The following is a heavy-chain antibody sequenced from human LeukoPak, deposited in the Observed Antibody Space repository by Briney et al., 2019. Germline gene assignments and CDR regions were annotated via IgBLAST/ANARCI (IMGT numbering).Heavy chain of an antibody. Sequence: GDSLRLSCAASGFTFSDYYMSWIRQAPGKGLEWVSYISSSGSTIYYADSVKGRFTISRDNAKNSLYLQMNSLRAEDTAVYYCARVGGLSRTRFLEWLSDWGPHDAFDIWGQGTMVTVSS. V-gene: IGHV3-11*04. J-gene: IGHJ3*02. CDR3: ARVGGLSRTRFLEWLSDWGPHDAFDI. CDR1: GFTFSDYY. CDR2: ISSSGSTI. D-gene: IGHD3-3*01.